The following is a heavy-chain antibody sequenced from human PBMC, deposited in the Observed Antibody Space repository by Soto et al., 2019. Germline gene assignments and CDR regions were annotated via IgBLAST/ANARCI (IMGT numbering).Heavy chain of an antibody. CDR2: ISINGQGI. CDR3: AKDRAHPRDYFHY. J-gene: IGHJ4*02. V-gene: IGHV3-23*01. Sequence: GGSLRLSCAASGFTFSSYAMSWVCQAPGKGLEWVSAISINGQGIYYADSVRGRFTISRDNSRNTVFLHMDSLRAEDTAVYYCAKDRAHPRDYFHYWGQGTLVTVSS. CDR1: GFTFSSYA.